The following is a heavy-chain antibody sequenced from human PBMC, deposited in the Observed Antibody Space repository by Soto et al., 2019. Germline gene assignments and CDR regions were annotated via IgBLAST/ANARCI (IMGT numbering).Heavy chain of an antibody. CDR2: ISSSSSYI. V-gene: IGHV3-21*01. J-gene: IGHJ6*03. CDR1: GFTFSSYS. D-gene: IGHD6-6*01. CDR3: ARGIEYSRSSWYYYYYMDV. Sequence: EVQLVESGGGLVKPGGSLRLSCAASGFTFSSYSMNWVRQAPGKGLEWVSSISSSSSYIYYADSVKGRFTISRDSAKNSLYLQMNSLRAEDTAVYYCARGIEYSRSSWYYYYYMDVWGKGTTVTVSS.